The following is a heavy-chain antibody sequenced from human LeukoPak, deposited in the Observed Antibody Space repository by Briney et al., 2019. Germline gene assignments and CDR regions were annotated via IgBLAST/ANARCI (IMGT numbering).Heavy chain of an antibody. D-gene: IGHD5-24*01. V-gene: IGHV3-48*01. J-gene: IGHJ4*02. CDR2: ISAASRGI. CDR1: GFTFSTYS. CDR3: ARGEYHQDGIGYNRFDN. Sequence: PGGSLRLSCAASGFTFSTYSMSWVRQAPGKELEWISHISAASRGIYYADSVKGRFTISRDNAENSVFLQMRSLRLEDTAVYYCARGEYHQDGIGYNRFDNWGQGALVTVSS.